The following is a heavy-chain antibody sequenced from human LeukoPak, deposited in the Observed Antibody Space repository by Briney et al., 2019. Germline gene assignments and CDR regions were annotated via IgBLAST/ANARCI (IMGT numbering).Heavy chain of an antibody. Sequence: GGSLRLSCAASGFTFSNYGMSWVRQAPGKGLEWVSAMSGSGGHMYYTDSVKGRFTISRDNSKNTLYLQMNSLRAEDTAIYYCAKVVDSYDSLAYFDYWSQGTLVTVSS. CDR2: MSGSGGHM. CDR1: GFTFSNYG. V-gene: IGHV3-23*01. J-gene: IGHJ4*02. CDR3: AKVVDSYDSLAYFDY. D-gene: IGHD3-22*01.